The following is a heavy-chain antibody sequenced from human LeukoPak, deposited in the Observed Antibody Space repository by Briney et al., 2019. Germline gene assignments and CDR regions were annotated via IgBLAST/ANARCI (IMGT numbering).Heavy chain of an antibody. Sequence: GASVKVSSMASGYTFTVYYMHWVRQAPGQGLEWMGWINPNSGGTNYPQKFQGRVTMTRDTSISTVYMELSRLRSDDTAVYYCARVGYSSSSGARLWGQGTLVTVSS. CDR2: INPNSGGT. D-gene: IGHD6-6*01. CDR1: GYTFTVYY. CDR3: ARVGYSSSSGARL. J-gene: IGHJ4*02. V-gene: IGHV1-2*02.